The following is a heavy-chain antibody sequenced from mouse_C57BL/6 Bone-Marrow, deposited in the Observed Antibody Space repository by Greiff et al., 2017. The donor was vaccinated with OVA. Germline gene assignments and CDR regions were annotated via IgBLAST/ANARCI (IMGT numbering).Heavy chain of an antibody. Sequence: QVQLQQPGAELVKPGASVKLSCKASGYTFTSYWMHWVKQRPGQGLEWIGMIHPNSGSTNYNEKFKSKATLTVDQSSSTAYMQLSSLTSEDSAVYYCARHGYCSFDYWGQGTTLTVSS. CDR1: GYTFTSYW. CDR3: ARHGYCSFDY. V-gene: IGHV1-64*01. J-gene: IGHJ2*01. CDR2: IHPNSGST. D-gene: IGHD2-3*01.